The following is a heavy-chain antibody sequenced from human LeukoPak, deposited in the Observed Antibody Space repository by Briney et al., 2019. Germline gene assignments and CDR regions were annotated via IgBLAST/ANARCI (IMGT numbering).Heavy chain of an antibody. D-gene: IGHD5/OR15-5a*01. CDR1: GFTFSGHG. CDR2: IWYDGSKE. J-gene: IGHJ4*02. CDR3: ARITGNFYEIDY. V-gene: IGHV3-33*01. Sequence: GGSLRLSCAASGFTFSGHGMHWVRQAPGKGLEWVAVIWYDGSKEYYADSVKGQFTISRDNSEDTLYLQMNSLRAEDTAVFYCARITGNFYEIDYWGQGTLVTVSS.